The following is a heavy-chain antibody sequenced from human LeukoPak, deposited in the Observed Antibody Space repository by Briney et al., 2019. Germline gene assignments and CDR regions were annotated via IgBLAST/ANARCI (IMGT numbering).Heavy chain of an antibody. CDR1: GGSISSSSYY. CDR3: ARDLRYFDWAGDYFDY. CDR2: VYYSGST. J-gene: IGHJ4*02. Sequence: PSGTLSLTCTVSGGSISSSSYYWGWIRQPPGKGLEWIGSVYYSGSTYYNPSLKSRVTISVDTSKSQFSLKLSSVTAADTAVYYCARDLRYFDWAGDYFDYWGQGTLVTVSS. D-gene: IGHD3-9*01. V-gene: IGHV4-39*07.